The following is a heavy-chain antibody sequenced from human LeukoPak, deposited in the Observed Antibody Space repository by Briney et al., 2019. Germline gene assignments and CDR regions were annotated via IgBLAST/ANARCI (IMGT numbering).Heavy chain of an antibody. Sequence: GGSLRLSCAASGFTFSSYWMHWVRQAPGRGLVWVSRIKGDGNTNYADSVRGRFTISRDNAKNTVSLQMNSLRAEDTGVYYCARAPSEIGGYYPEYFRHWGQGTLVTVSS. J-gene: IGHJ1*01. V-gene: IGHV3-74*01. CDR1: GFTFSSYW. D-gene: IGHD3-22*01. CDR3: ARAPSEIGGYYPEYFRH. CDR2: IKGDGNT.